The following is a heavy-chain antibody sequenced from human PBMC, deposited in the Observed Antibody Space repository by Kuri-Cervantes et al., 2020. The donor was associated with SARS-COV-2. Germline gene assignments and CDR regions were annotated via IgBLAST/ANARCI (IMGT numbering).Heavy chain of an antibody. D-gene: IGHD6-19*01. CDR2: IFSGGGT. J-gene: IGHJ5*02. CDR3: ARGQGSGWYLGLSANWFDP. CDR1: GFIVSDNY. V-gene: IGHV3-66*01. Sequence: GGSLRLSCVASGFIVSDNYVSWVRQAPGKGLEWVSVIFSGGGTHYADFVKGRFTISRDNAKNSLYLQMNSLRAEDTAVYYCARGQGSGWYLGLSANWFDPWGQGTLVTVSS.